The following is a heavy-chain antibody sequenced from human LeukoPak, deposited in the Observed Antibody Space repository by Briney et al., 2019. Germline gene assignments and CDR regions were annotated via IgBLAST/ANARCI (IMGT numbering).Heavy chain of an antibody. Sequence: PGGSLRLSCAASGFTFSSYGMHWVRQAPGKGLEWVAVIWYDGSNKYYADSVKGLFTISRDNSKNTLYLQMNSLRAEDTAVYYCARRQYYYGSGSYYNQYYYYGMDVWGQGTTVTVSS. CDR1: GFTFSSYG. CDR3: ARRQYYYGSGSYYNQYYYYGMDV. D-gene: IGHD3-10*01. CDR2: IWYDGSNK. J-gene: IGHJ6*02. V-gene: IGHV3-33*01.